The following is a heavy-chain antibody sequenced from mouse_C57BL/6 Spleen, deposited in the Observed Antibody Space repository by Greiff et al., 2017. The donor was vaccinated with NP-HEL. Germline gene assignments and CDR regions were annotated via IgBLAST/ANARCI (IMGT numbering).Heavy chain of an antibody. Sequence: VQLQQSGAELARPGASVKLSCKASGYTFTSYGISWVKQGPGQGLEWIGEIYPRSGNTYYNEKFKGKATLTADKSSSTAYMELRSLTSEDSAVYFCARSDSRAWFAYWGQGTLVTVSA. CDR1: GYTFTSYG. V-gene: IGHV1-81*01. CDR3: ARSDSRAWFAY. J-gene: IGHJ3*01. CDR2: IYPRSGNT.